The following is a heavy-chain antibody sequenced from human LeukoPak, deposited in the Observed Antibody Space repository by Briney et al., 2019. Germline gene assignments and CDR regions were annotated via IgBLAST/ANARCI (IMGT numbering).Heavy chain of an antibody. V-gene: IGHV4-34*01. J-gene: IGHJ6*03. CDR3: ARGRVGSLLRYYYYMDV. CDR2: INHSGST. Sequence: SETLSLTCAVYGGSFSGYYWSWIRQPPGKGLEWIGEINHSGSTNYNPSLKSRVTISVDTSKNQFSLKLSSVIAADTAVYYCARGRVGSLLRYYYYMDVWGKGTTVTVSS. D-gene: IGHD2-15*01. CDR1: GGSFSGYY.